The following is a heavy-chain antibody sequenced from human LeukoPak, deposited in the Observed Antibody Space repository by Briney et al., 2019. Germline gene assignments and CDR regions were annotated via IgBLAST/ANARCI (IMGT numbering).Heavy chain of an antibody. Sequence: GGSLRLSCAASGFTFSSYAMSWVRQAPRKGLEWVSAISGSGGSTYYADSVKGRFTISRDNSKNTLYLQMNSLRAEDTAVYYCAKDERGGVVVPAAILPLYYFDYWGQGTLVTVSS. J-gene: IGHJ4*02. CDR1: GFTFSSYA. V-gene: IGHV3-23*01. CDR3: AKDERGGVVVPAAILPLYYFDY. CDR2: ISGSGGST. D-gene: IGHD2-2*01.